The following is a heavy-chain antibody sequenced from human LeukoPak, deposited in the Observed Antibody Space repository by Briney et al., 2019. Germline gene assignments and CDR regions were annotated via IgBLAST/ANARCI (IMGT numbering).Heavy chain of an antibody. Sequence: GGSLRLSCAASRFTFSSYWMSWVRQAPGKGLEWVANRKQDGSEKYYVDSVKGRFTISRDNAKNLLYLQMNSLRAEDTAVYYCARGVDSSGWSHVKIYYFDYWGQGTLVTVSS. J-gene: IGHJ4*02. CDR3: ARGVDSSGWSHVKIYYFDY. CDR1: RFTFSSYW. D-gene: IGHD6-19*01. CDR2: RKQDGSEK. V-gene: IGHV3-7*03.